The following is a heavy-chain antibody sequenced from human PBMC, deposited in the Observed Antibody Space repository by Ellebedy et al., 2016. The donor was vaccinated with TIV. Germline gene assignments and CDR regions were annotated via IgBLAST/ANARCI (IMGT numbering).Heavy chain of an antibody. D-gene: IGHD3-16*02. V-gene: IGHV3-23*01. CDR3: ARVLNVWGSYRPLGY. Sequence: GGSLRLXCAASGFTFSSYAMSWVRQAPGKGLEWVSAISGSGGSTFYADSVKGRFTISRDNSKNTVFLQMNSLRAEDTAVYYCARVLNVWGSYRPLGYWGQGTLVTVSS. CDR2: ISGSGGST. J-gene: IGHJ4*02. CDR1: GFTFSSYA.